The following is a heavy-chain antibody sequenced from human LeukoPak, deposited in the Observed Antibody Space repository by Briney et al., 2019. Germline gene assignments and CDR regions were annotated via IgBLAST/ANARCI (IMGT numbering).Heavy chain of an antibody. Sequence: SETLSLTCAVSADSISSSKWWSWVRQAPGKGLEWIGEIHHGGSSNYNPSLKSRVTISIDKSKNQFSLKMSSVTAADTAVYYCARSRDTTNYYGMDVWGLGTTVSVSS. V-gene: IGHV4-4*02. D-gene: IGHD1-26*01. CDR1: ADSISSSKW. CDR2: IHHGGSS. CDR3: ARSRDTTNYYGMDV. J-gene: IGHJ6*02.